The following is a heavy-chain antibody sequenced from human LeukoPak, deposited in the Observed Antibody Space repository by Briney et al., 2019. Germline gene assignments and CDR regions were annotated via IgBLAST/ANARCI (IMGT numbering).Heavy chain of an antibody. CDR3: ARGRVVYWSDP. CDR2: IYYSGST. V-gene: IGHV4-59*08. CDR1: GGSISTYY. J-gene: IGHJ5*02. Sequence: SETLSLTCTVSGGSISTYYWSWIRQPPGKGLEWIGYIYYSGSTNHNPSLKSRVTISVDTSKNQFSLKLTSVTAADTAVYYCARGRVVYWSDPWGQGTLVTVSS.